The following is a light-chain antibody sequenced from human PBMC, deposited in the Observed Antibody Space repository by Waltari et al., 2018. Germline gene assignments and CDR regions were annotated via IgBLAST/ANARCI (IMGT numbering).Light chain of an antibody. CDR3: QQYDNLTT. V-gene: IGKV1-33*01. J-gene: IGKJ4*01. Sequence: DIQMTQSPSSLSASVGDRVTITCQASQDISNYLNWYQQKPGKAPKLLIYDASNLETGVPSRFSGSGSGTDFTFTISSLQPEDMATYYCQQYDNLTTFGGGTKVEIK. CDR1: QDISNY. CDR2: DAS.